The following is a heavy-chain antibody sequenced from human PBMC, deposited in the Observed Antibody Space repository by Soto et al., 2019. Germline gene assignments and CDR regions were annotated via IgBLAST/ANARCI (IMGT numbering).Heavy chain of an antibody. J-gene: IGHJ6*02. CDR2: IYSGGST. CDR1: GFTVSSNY. Sequence: EVQLVESGGGLIQPGGSLRLSCAASGFTVSSNYMSWVRQAPGKGLEWVSVIYSGGSTYYADSVKGRFTISRDNSKNTLYLQMNSLRAEDTAVYYCARDQFRARGSSNGMDVWGQGTTVTVSS. D-gene: IGHD6-6*01. CDR3: ARDQFRARGSSNGMDV. V-gene: IGHV3-53*01.